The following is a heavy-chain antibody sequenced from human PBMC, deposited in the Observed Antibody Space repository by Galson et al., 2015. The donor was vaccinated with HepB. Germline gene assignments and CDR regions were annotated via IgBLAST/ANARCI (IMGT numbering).Heavy chain of an antibody. J-gene: IGHJ4*02. Sequence: SVTVSCKASGGTFSNPAISWARQAPGQGLDWMGGIFPMFGPVNLAQKCQGSVTITADKSTSPAYMELSRLRSEDTAVDYCAEGPSGYDSFDYWGRGTLVTVSS. D-gene: IGHD5-12*01. CDR3: AEGPSGYDSFDY. CDR2: IFPMFGPV. V-gene: IGHV1-69*06. CDR1: GGTFSNPA.